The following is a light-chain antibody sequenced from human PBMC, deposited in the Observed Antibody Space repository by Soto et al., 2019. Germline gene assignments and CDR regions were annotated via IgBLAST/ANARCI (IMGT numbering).Light chain of an antibody. Sequence: DIQMTQSPSSLSASVGDRVTITCRASQNINNYLNWYQQRPGKAPKLLIYAASTLQSGVASRFSGSGAGTDFTLAISNLQPEDFATYYCQQSYIDPWGTCGQGTKVESK. CDR2: AAS. CDR3: QQSYIDPWGT. CDR1: QNINNY. V-gene: IGKV1-39*01. J-gene: IGKJ1*01.